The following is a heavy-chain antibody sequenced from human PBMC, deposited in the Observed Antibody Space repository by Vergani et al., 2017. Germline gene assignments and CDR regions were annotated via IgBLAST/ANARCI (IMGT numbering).Heavy chain of an antibody. Sequence: QVQLQESGPGLVKPSQTLSLTCTVSGGSISSGSYYWSWIRQPAGKGLEWIGYIYYSGSTNYNPSLKSRVTISVDTSKNQFSLKLSSVTAADTAVYYCARDLFYSNYAFGWFDPWGQGTLVTVSS. CDR2: IYYSGST. D-gene: IGHD4-11*01. V-gene: IGHV4-61*10. CDR3: ARDLFYSNYAFGWFDP. J-gene: IGHJ5*02. CDR1: GGSISSGSYY.